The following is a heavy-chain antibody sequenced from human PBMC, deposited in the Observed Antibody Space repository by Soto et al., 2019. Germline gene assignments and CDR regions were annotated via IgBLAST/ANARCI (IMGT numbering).Heavy chain of an antibody. J-gene: IGHJ3*02. V-gene: IGHV3-9*01. CDR1: GFTFDDYA. CDR3: ARGLSYGLGSYVLFDAFDI. Sequence: EVQLVESGGGLVQPGKSLRLSCAASGFTFDDYAMHWVRQAPGKGLEWVSGISWASGSIDYSDSVKGRFTITRDNTKNSLYLQMNSLRAEDTALYYCARGLSYGLGSYVLFDAFDIWGQGTMVTVSS. CDR2: ISWASGSI. D-gene: IGHD3-10*01.